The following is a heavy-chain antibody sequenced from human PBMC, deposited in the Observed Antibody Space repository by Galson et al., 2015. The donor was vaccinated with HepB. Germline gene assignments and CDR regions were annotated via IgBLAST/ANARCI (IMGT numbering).Heavy chain of an antibody. CDR2: TSRSGNT. CDR3: AKGPGKTSSFYFDV. J-gene: IGHJ2*01. Sequence: SETLSLTCTVYGASFSGYYWSWIRQPPGKELEWIGETSRSGNTKYNPSLKSRVTISVDTSKNQFSLKLTTVTAADTAVYYCAKGPGKTSSFYFDVWGRGTLVTVSS. CDR1: GASFSGYY. V-gene: IGHV4-34*01. D-gene: IGHD3-16*01.